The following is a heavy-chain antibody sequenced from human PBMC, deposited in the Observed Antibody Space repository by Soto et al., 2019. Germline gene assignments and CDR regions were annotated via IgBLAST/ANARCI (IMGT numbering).Heavy chain of an antibody. CDR1: GGSISSGGYY. CDR3: ARVTDVLIVVAP. D-gene: IGHD3-22*01. Sequence: SETLSLTCTVSGGSISSGGYYWSWIRQHPGKGLEWIGYIYYSGSTYYNPSLKSRVTISVDTSKNQFSLKLSSVTAADTAVYYCARVTDVLIVVAPWGQGTLVPVSS. J-gene: IGHJ5*02. V-gene: IGHV4-31*03. CDR2: IYYSGST.